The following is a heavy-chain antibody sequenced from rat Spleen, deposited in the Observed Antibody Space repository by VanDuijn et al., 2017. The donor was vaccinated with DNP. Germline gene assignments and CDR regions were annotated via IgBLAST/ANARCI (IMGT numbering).Heavy chain of an antibody. CDR1: GFTFSKFW. Sequence: EVQLVESGGGLVQPGRSLKLSCVASGFTFSKFWMTWIRQVPGEGLEWIASITNTASHTYYLDSVKGRFTVSRDNAENTLFLQMTSLRSEDTATYYCATHRLSGADYFDYWGQGVMVTVSS. V-gene: IGHV5-31*01. CDR2: ITNTASHT. J-gene: IGHJ2*01. D-gene: IGHD1-1*01. CDR3: ATHRLSGADYFDY.